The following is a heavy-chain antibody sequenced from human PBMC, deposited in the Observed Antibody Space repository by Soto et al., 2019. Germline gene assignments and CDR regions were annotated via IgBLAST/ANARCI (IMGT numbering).Heavy chain of an antibody. J-gene: IGHJ6*02. Sequence: PSETLSLTCAVYGGSFSGYYWSWIRQPPGKGLEWIGEINHSGSTNYNPSLKSRVTISVDTSKNQFSLKLSSVTAADTAVYYCARGRKGYSYGETYYYYGMDVWGQGTTVTVS. CDR1: GGSFSGYY. CDR2: INHSGST. D-gene: IGHD5-18*01. V-gene: IGHV4-34*01. CDR3: ARGRKGYSYGETYYYYGMDV.